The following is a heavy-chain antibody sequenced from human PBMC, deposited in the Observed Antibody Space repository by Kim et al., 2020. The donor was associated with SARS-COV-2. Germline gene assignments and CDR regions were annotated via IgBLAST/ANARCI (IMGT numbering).Heavy chain of an antibody. CDR3: ARDQGHNGGKDYYGMDV. J-gene: IGHJ6*02. V-gene: IGHV3-74*01. D-gene: IGHD2-15*01. Sequence: VQSRFTISRDNAKNTLYLQMNSLRAEDTAVYYCARDQGHNGGKDYYGMDVWGQGTTVTVSS.